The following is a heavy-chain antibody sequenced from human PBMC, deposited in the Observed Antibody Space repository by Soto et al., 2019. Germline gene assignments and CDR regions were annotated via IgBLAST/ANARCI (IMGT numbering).Heavy chain of an antibody. V-gene: IGHV1-24*01. D-gene: IGHD2-8*01. CDR1: GYTLTELS. CDR2: FDPEDGET. J-gene: IGHJ6*03. Sequence: ASVKVSCKVSGYTLTELSMHWVRQAPGKGLEWMGGFDPEDGETIYAQKFQGRVTMTEDTSTDTAYMELSSLRSEDTAVYYCAKQLGYCTNGVCQKAYYYMDVWGKGTTVTVSS. CDR3: AKQLGYCTNGVCQKAYYYMDV.